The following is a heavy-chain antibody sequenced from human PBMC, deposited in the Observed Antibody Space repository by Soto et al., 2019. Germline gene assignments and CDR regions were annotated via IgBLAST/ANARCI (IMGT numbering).Heavy chain of an antibody. Sequence: QVQLVQYGVEVKKPGASVKVSCKASGYTFISHGISWVRQATVQGLEWMGWISGKNGNRNYAQKLQGRDNFTTDTSTSIAYMVLSSLRSADTAVYYCARVSSTFVVVPEYCMNGWCQVNTVTVS. J-gene: IGHJ6*02. CDR3: ARVSSTFVVVPEYCMNG. V-gene: IGHV1-18*04. D-gene: IGHD2-2*01. CDR1: GYTFISHG. CDR2: ISGKNGNR.